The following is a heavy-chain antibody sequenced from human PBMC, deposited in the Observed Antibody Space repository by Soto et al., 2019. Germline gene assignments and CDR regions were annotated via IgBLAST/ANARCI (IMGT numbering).Heavy chain of an antibody. Sequence: ASVKVSCKASGYTFTSYGISWVRQAPGQGLEWMGWISAYNGNTNYAQKLQGRVTMTTDTSTSTAYMELRSLRSDDTAVYYCARGHRVDYYDSSEYYFDYWGQGTLVTVSS. CDR1: GYTFTSYG. CDR2: ISAYNGNT. J-gene: IGHJ4*02. V-gene: IGHV1-18*04. CDR3: ARGHRVDYYDSSEYYFDY. D-gene: IGHD3-22*01.